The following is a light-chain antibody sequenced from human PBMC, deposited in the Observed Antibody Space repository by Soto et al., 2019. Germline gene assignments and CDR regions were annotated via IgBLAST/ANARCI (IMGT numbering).Light chain of an antibody. CDR2: AAS. J-gene: IGKJ4*01. Sequence: DIQRTQSPSSMSASVGDRVTITCRASQGIRNDLGWYQQKPGKAPKRLIHAASSLQSGVPSMFSGSGSGTISSLKKEDGATYYCQHYNTYSLTFGGGTKVDIK. V-gene: IGKV1-17*01. CDR3: QHYNTYSLT. CDR1: QGIRND.